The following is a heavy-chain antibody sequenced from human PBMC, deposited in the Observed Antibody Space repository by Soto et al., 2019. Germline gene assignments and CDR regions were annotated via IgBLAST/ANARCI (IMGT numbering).Heavy chain of an antibody. Sequence: QVQLVQSGAEVKKPGASVKVFCMASGYNFANYYMHWVRQAPGQGPEWMGIIDPDGGSTSYAQKFQVRVSMTSDTSTSTIYMELSSLRSEDTAVYYCASLIGVDVLRDYWGQGTLVTVSS. V-gene: IGHV1-46*01. D-gene: IGHD3-3*01. J-gene: IGHJ4*02. CDR2: IDPDGGST. CDR3: ASLIGVDVLRDY. CDR1: GYNFANYY.